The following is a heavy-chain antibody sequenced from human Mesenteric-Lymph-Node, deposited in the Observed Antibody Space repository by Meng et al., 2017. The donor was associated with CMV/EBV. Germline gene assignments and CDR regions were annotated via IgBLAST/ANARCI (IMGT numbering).Heavy chain of an antibody. V-gene: IGHV4-39*01. Sequence: VSGDSMNSSNCYWGWIRRAPGKGLEWIGRLRHGGSTRYNPSLKGRVTISADTSKNQFSLKLTSVTAADTAVYYCARPSYGDFVYFQHWGQGTLVTVSS. CDR2: LRHGGST. D-gene: IGHD4-17*01. CDR1: GDSMNSSNCY. CDR3: ARPSYGDFVYFQH. J-gene: IGHJ1*01.